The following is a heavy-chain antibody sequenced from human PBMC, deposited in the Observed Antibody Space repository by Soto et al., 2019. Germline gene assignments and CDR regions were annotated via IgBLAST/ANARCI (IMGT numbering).Heavy chain of an antibody. D-gene: IGHD2-21*01. Sequence: GGSLRLSCAASGFTFSINSMAWVRQALGRGLEWVSSTTDSGGSSYYADSVRGRFTISRDNSKNTVYLQMSSLRAEDTAVYYCTRDLNRDCGPWGQGTQVTVSS. CDR3: TRDLNRDCGP. CDR2: TTDSGGSS. CDR1: GFTFSINS. J-gene: IGHJ5*02. V-gene: IGHV3-23*01.